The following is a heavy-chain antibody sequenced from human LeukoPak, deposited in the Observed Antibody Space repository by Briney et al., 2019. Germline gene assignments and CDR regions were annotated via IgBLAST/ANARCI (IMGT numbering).Heavy chain of an antibody. CDR2: INSDGSST. V-gene: IGHV3-74*01. CDR3: ARGGHYDILTGYYYYYGMGV. J-gene: IGHJ6*04. CDR1: GFTFSSYW. Sequence: GSLRLSCAASGFTFSSYWMHWVRQAPGKGLVWVSRINSDGSSTSYADSVKGRFTISRDNAKNTLYLQMNSLRAEDTAVYYCARGGHYDILTGYYYYYGMGVWGKGTTVTVSS. D-gene: IGHD3-9*01.